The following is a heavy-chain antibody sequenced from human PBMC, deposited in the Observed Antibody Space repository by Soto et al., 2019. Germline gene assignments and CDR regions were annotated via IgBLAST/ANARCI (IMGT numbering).Heavy chain of an antibody. J-gene: IGHJ6*02. CDR3: ARDAWGYSSPVGRMDV. Sequence: PGGSLRLSCAASGFTFSSYGMHWVRQAPGKGLEWVAVISYDGSNKYYADSVKGRFTISRDNSKNTLYLQMNSLRAEDTAVYYCARDAWGYSSPVGRMDVWGQGTTVTVSS. D-gene: IGHD6-13*01. CDR1: GFTFSSYG. CDR2: ISYDGSNK. V-gene: IGHV3-30*03.